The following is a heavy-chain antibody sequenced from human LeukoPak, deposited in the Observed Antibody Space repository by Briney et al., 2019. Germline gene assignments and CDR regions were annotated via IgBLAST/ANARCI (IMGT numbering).Heavy chain of an antibody. D-gene: IGHD3-16*01. CDR1: GFIFGTYG. CDR2: IRHDGSIK. J-gene: IGHJ4*02. CDR3: AKDSLADIDY. V-gene: IGHV3-30*02. Sequence: GGSLRLSCAASGFIFGTYGMYWVRQAPGKGLEWVAFIRHDGSIKNYADSVKGRSTISRDNSKNTLYLQMNSLRAEDTAVYCCAKDSLADIDYWGQGTLVTVSS.